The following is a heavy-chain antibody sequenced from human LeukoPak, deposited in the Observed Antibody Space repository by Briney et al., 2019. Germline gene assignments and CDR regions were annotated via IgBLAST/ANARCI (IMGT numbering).Heavy chain of an antibody. CDR2: INPNSGGT. Sequence: ASVKVSCKASGYTFTGYYMHWVRQAPGQGLEGMGWINPNSGGTNYAQKFQGRVTITRDTSISTAYMELSRLRSDDTAVYYCARSEQQLVYYYMDVWGKGTTVTVSS. V-gene: IGHV1-2*02. J-gene: IGHJ6*03. CDR3: ARSEQQLVYYYMDV. CDR1: GYTFTGYY. D-gene: IGHD6-13*01.